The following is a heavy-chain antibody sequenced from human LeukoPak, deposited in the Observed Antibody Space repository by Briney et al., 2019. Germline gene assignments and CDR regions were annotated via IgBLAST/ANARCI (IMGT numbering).Heavy chain of an antibody. V-gene: IGHV3-48*03. CDR2: ISSSGSTI. CDR1: GFTFSSYE. CDR3: ARLPSPGYYYYYYMDV. Sequence: GGSLRLSCAASGFTFSSYEMNWVRQAPGKGLEWVSYISSSGSTIYYTDSVKGRFTISRDNAKNSLYLQMNSLRAEDTAVYYCARLPSPGYYYYYYMDVWGKGTTVTVSS. J-gene: IGHJ6*03.